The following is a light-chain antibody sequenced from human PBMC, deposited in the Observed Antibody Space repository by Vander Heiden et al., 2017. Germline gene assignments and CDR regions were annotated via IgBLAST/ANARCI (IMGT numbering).Light chain of an antibody. CDR3: QSYDSSLSVV. CDR2: GTS. CDR1: SSNIRAGYD. V-gene: IGLV1-40*01. J-gene: IGLJ2*01. Sequence: QSVLTQPPSVSGAPRQRCTIPGTGSSSNIRAGYDVHWDQQLPGTAPKLLIYGTSSRASGVPDRFSGSSSGTSASPPITGLQAEDDADYYCQSYDSSLSVVFGGGTKLTVL.